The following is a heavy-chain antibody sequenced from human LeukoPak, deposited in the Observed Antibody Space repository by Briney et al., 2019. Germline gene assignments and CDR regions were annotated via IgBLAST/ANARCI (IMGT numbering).Heavy chain of an antibody. CDR1: GFTFSSYS. CDR2: ISSSSSTI. J-gene: IGHJ3*02. V-gene: IGHV3-48*01. Sequence: VGSLRLSCAASGFTFSSYSMNWVRQAPGKGLEWVSYISSSSSTIYYADSVKGRFTISRDNAKNSLYLQMNSLRAEDTAVYYCATDQYYYDSSGYYYNAFDIWGQGTMDTVSS. CDR3: ATDQYYYDSSGYYYNAFDI. D-gene: IGHD3-22*01.